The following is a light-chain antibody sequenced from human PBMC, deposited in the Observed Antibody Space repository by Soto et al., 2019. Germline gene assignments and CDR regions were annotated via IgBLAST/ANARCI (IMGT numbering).Light chain of an antibody. Sequence: EIVLTQSPGTLSLSPGERATLSCRASQSVSSSYLAWYQQKPGQAPRLLIYGASTRATGIPDRFSGGGSGTDFTLTITRLEPEDFAVYYCQQYGNSPLWTFDQGTKVEIK. J-gene: IGKJ1*01. CDR2: GAS. CDR3: QQYGNSPLWT. V-gene: IGKV3-20*01. CDR1: QSVSSSY.